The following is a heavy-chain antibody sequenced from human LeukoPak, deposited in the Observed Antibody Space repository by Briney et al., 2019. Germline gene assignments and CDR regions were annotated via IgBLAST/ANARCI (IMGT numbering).Heavy chain of an antibody. Sequence: GGSLRLSCAASGFTFSSSGIHWVRQAPGKGLEWVAVISSYDGRDKLYADSVKGRFTISRDNSKNTVYLQMNSLRPEDTAVYYCAKGYSGYDYAFDIWGQGTMVTVSS. CDR2: ISSYDGRDK. CDR1: GFTFSSSG. J-gene: IGHJ3*02. V-gene: IGHV3-30*18. CDR3: AKGYSGYDYAFDI. D-gene: IGHD5-12*01.